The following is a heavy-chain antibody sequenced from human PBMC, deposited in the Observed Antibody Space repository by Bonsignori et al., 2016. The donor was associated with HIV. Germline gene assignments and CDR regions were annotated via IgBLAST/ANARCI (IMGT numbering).Heavy chain of an antibody. D-gene: IGHD3-3*01. J-gene: IGHJ6*03. Sequence: QMQLQESGPGLVKPSETLSLMCSVSGYSISSGYHWGWVRQPPGKGLEWIGIIHHSGRPYYNPSLKSRVTISIDSSKNQFSLKLTSVTAADTAVYYCARDRTDKMISDFWRGNHRATNGYMDVWGQGTT. CDR2: IHHSGRP. CDR1: GYSISSGYH. CDR3: ARDRTDKMISDFWRGNHRATNGYMDV. V-gene: IGHV4-38-2*02.